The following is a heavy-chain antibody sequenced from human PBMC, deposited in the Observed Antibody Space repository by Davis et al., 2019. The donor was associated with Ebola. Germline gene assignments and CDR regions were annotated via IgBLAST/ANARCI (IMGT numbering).Heavy chain of an antibody. CDR1: GYTFTSYA. J-gene: IGHJ4*02. D-gene: IGHD3-10*01. CDR3: ARAGDTMVRGVIIGYYFDY. Sequence: ASVKVSCKASGYTFTSYAMHWVRQAPGQRLEWMGWINAGNGNTKYSQKFQGRVTITRDTSASTAYMELSSLRSEDTAVYYCARAGDTMVRGVIIGYYFDYWGQGTLVTVSS. V-gene: IGHV1-3*01. CDR2: INAGNGNT.